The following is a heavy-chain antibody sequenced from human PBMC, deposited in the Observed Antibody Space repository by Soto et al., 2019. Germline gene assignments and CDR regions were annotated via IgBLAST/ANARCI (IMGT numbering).Heavy chain of an antibody. J-gene: IGHJ3*02. Sequence: PSETLSLTCAVSGGSISSSNWWSWVRQPPGKGLEWIGEIYHSGSTNYNPSLKSRVTISVDKSKNQFSLKLSSVTAADTAVYYCARIMGPYGDYESRAFDIWGQGTMVTVSS. V-gene: IGHV4-4*02. CDR3: ARIMGPYGDYESRAFDI. D-gene: IGHD4-17*01. CDR2: IYHSGST. CDR1: GGSISSSNW.